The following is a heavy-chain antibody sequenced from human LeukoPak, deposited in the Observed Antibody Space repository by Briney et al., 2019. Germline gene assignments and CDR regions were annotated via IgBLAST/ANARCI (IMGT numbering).Heavy chain of an antibody. CDR2: INPNSGGT. CDR1: GYTFTGYY. Sequence: ASVKVSCKASGYTFTGYYMHWVRQAPGQGLEWMGWINPNSGGTNYAQKFQGRVTMTRDTSISTAYMELSRLRSDDTAVYYCARVGSSSHYYYGMDVWGQGTMVTVSS. J-gene: IGHJ6*02. D-gene: IGHD6-6*01. CDR3: ARVGSSSHYYYGMDV. V-gene: IGHV1-2*02.